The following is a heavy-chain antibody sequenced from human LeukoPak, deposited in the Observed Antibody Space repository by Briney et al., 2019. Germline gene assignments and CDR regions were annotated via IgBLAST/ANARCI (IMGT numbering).Heavy chain of an antibody. CDR3: AREGFCSGGGCPYYFDY. CDR2: VNLQGST. D-gene: IGHD2-15*01. V-gene: IGHV4-4*02. Sequence: PSETLSLTCGVSGGSISNTNWWTWVRQPPGKGLEWIGEVNLQGSTNYNPSLKSRVAISVDKSENHISLKLTSVTAADTAVYYCAREGFCSGGGCPYYFDYWGQGALVTVTS. CDR1: GGSISNTNW. J-gene: IGHJ4*02.